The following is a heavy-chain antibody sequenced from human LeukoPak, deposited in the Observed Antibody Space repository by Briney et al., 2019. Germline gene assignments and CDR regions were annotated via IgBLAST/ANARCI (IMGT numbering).Heavy chain of an antibody. V-gene: IGHV4-4*07. Sequence: NPSETLSLTCTVSGGSISSYYWSWIRQPAGKGLEWIGRIYTSGSTNYNPSLKSRVTMSVGTSKNQFSLKLSSVTAADTAVYYCARDGGIVGATTGAVFDYWGQGTLVTVSS. D-gene: IGHD1-26*01. CDR3: ARDGGIVGATTGAVFDY. CDR2: IYTSGST. CDR1: GGSISSYY. J-gene: IGHJ4*02.